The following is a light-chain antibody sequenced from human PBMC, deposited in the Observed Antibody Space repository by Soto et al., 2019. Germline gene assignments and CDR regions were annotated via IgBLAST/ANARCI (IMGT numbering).Light chain of an antibody. Sequence: EIVMTQSPATLSLSPRERATLSSRASQSVSSTLAWYQQKPGQAPRLLIYGASSRATGIPDRFSGSGSGTDFTLTISRLEPEDFAVYDCQQYGSSPQTFGQGTKLDIK. CDR3: QQYGSSPQT. V-gene: IGKV3-20*01. CDR2: GAS. J-gene: IGKJ1*01. CDR1: QSVSST.